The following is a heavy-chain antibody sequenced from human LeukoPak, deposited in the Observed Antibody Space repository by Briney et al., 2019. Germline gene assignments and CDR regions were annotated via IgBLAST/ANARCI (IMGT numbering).Heavy chain of an antibody. CDR2: IYPDDSDT. CDR1: GYSFTTYW. V-gene: IGHV5-51*01. Sequence: GESLKISCKGSGYSFTTYWIGWVRQMPGKGLEWMGIIYPDDSDTRYSPSFQGQVTISADKSISTAYLQWSSLKASDTAMYYCATHKPNWGCDYWGQGTLVTVSS. CDR3: ATHKPNWGCDY. J-gene: IGHJ4*02. D-gene: IGHD7-27*01.